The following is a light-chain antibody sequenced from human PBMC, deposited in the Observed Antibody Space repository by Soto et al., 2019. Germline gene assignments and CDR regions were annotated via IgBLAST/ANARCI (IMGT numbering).Light chain of an antibody. CDR2: EVS. CDR3: CSYAGTTTWV. V-gene: IGLV2-23*02. Sequence: QSALTQPASVSGSPGQSITISCTGTSSDVGSYNLVSWFQQHPGKAPKFMIYEVSKRPSGVSTRFSGSKSGNTASLTISGLQAEDEADYYCCSYAGTTTWVFGGGTKLTV. J-gene: IGLJ3*02. CDR1: SSDVGSYNL.